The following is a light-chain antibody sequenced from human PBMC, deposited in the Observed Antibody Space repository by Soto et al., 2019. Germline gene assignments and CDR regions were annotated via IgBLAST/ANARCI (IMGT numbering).Light chain of an antibody. CDR2: GAS. V-gene: IGKV3-20*01. CDR3: QQYGSSPPLT. CDR1: QSISSRY. J-gene: IGKJ4*01. Sequence: LTQSPGPLSLSPGQRATLSCRASQSISSRYLAWYQQRPGQAPRLLIYGASNRATGIPDTFSGSGSGTDFPLTISRLEPEDFAVYYCQQYGSSPPLTFGGGTKVEIK.